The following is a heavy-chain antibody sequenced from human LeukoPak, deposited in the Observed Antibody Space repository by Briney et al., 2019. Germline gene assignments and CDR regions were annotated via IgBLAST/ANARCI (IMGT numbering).Heavy chain of an antibody. Sequence: GGSLRLSCAASGFIFTNYAMSWVRQAPGKGLEWVAVIWYDTSNKYYADSVKGRFTISRDNSKNTLYLQMNSLRAEDTAVYYCARDLAAAGTWFDPWGQGTLVTVSS. CDR3: ARDLAAAGTWFDP. J-gene: IGHJ5*02. CDR2: IWYDTSNK. D-gene: IGHD6-13*01. CDR1: GFIFTNYA. V-gene: IGHV3-33*08.